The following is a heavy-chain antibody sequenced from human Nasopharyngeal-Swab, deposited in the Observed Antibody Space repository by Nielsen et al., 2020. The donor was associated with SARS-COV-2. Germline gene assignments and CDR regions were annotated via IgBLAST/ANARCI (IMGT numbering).Heavy chain of an antibody. D-gene: IGHD2-15*01. CDR3: ARGRAFHRDIVVVVAAKSPFDY. Sequence: GSLRLSCAVSGGSFSGYYWGWIRRPPGKGLEWIGEINHSGSTNYNPSLKSRVTISLDTSKNQFSLKLSSVTAADTAVYYCARGRAFHRDIVVVVAAKSPFDYWGQGTLVTVSS. V-gene: IGHV4-34*01. J-gene: IGHJ4*02. CDR1: GGSFSGYY. CDR2: INHSGST.